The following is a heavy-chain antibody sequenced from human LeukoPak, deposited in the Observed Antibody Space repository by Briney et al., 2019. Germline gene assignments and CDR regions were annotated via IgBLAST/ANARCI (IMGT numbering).Heavy chain of an antibody. CDR1: GYTFTSYY. CDR2: INPSGGST. V-gene: IGHV1-46*01. Sequence: ASVKVSCKASGYTFTSYYMHWVRQAPRQGLEWMGIINPSGGSTSYAQKFQGRVTMTRDTSTSTVYMELSSLRSEDTAVYYCARAERWLQFDYWGQGTLVTVSS. CDR3: ARAERWLQFDY. D-gene: IGHD5-24*01. J-gene: IGHJ4*02.